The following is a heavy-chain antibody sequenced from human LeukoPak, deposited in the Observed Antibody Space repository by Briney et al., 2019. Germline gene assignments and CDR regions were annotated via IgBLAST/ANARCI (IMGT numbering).Heavy chain of an antibody. Sequence: GGSLRLSCAASGFTFSSYAMSWVRQAPGKGLEWVSYISSSGSTIYYADSVKGRFTISRDNAKNSLYLQMNSLRAEDTAVYYCARVVSSTAYLDYWGQGTLVTVSS. J-gene: IGHJ4*02. V-gene: IGHV3-48*04. CDR2: ISSSGSTI. CDR3: ARVVSSTAYLDY. D-gene: IGHD2-2*01. CDR1: GFTFSSYA.